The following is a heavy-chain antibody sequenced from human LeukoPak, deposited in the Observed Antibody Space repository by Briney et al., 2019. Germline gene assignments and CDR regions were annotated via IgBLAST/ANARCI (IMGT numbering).Heavy chain of an antibody. CDR3: ARGLPLQFIVRALDP. CDR2: IGGGGSDT. CDR1: GFNFWSTG. J-gene: IGHJ5*02. D-gene: IGHD5/OR15-5a*01. Sequence: GGSLRLSCAVAGFNFWSTGMSWVRQAPGKGLEWVSAIGGGGSDTKYTDSVEGRFTILRDISKNTLYLQMNSLTVEDTAVYYCARGLPLQFIVRALDPRGRGTLVTVSS. V-gene: IGHV3-23*01.